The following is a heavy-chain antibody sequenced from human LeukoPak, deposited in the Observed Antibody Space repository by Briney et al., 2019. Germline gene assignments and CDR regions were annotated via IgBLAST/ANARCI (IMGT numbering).Heavy chain of an antibody. J-gene: IGHJ6*03. CDR3: ARVRYQLLWSEGVSYDYYYMDV. CDR1: GGSISSGGYS. V-gene: IGHV4-30-4*07. CDR2: IYYSGST. D-gene: IGHD2-2*01. Sequence: PSETLSLTCAVSGGSISSGGYSWSWIRQPPGKGLEWIGYIYYSGSTYYNPSLKSRVTISVDTSKNQFSLKLSSVTAADTAVYYCARVRYQLLWSEGVSYDYYYMDVWGKGTTVTVSS.